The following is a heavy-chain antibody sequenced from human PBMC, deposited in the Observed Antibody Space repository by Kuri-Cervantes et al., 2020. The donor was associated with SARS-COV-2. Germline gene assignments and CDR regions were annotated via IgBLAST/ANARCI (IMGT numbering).Heavy chain of an antibody. CDR1: EFTFSSYW. CDR2: INSDGSST. D-gene: IGHD2-15*01. CDR3: ARDLTLGYCSGGSCYYYYYGMDV. V-gene: IGHV3-74*01. J-gene: IGHJ6*02. Sequence: GESLKISCAASEFTFSSYWMHWVRQAPGKGLVWVSRINSDGSSTSYADSVKGRFTISRDNAKNTLYLQMNSLRAEDTAVYYCARDLTLGYCSGGSCYYYYYGMDVWGQGTTVTVSS.